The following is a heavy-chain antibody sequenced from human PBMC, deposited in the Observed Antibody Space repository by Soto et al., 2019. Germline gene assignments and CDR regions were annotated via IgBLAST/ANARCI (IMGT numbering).Heavy chain of an antibody. CDR2: IYYSGGT. V-gene: IGHV4-39*01. J-gene: IGHJ5*02. CDR1: GGSISSSSYY. D-gene: IGHD1-1*01. Sequence: SETLSLTCTVSGGSISSSSYYWGWIRQPPGKGLEGFGSIYYSGGTYYNPSLKSRVTISVDTSKNQFSLKLSSVTAADTAVYYCARTYNTRYNWFDPWGQGTLVTVSS. CDR3: ARTYNTRYNWFDP.